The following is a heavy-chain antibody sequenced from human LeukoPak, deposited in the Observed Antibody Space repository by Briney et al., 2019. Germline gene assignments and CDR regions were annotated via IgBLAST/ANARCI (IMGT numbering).Heavy chain of an antibody. J-gene: IGHJ3*02. CDR3: ARDHTGSYWGAFDI. D-gene: IGHD1-26*01. V-gene: IGHV1-2*02. CDR1: GSTFTGYY. Sequence: ASVKVSCKASGSTFTGYYMHWVRQAPGQGLEWMGWINPNSGDTNYAQKFQGRVAMTRDTSISTAYVELSRLRSDDTAVYYCARDHTGSYWGAFDIWGQGTMVTVSS. CDR2: INPNSGDT.